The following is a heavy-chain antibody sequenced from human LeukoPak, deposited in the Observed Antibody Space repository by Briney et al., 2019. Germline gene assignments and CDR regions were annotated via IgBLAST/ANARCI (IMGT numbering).Heavy chain of an antibody. CDR1: GGSISSYY. Sequence: SETLSLTCTVSGGSISSYYWSWIRQPAGKGLEWIGRIYTSGSTNYNPSLKSRVTMSVDTSKNQFSLKLSSVTAADTAMYYCAGDYGDYQYFQHWGQGTLVTVSS. J-gene: IGHJ1*01. D-gene: IGHD4-17*01. CDR2: IYTSGST. V-gene: IGHV4-4*07. CDR3: AGDYGDYQYFQH.